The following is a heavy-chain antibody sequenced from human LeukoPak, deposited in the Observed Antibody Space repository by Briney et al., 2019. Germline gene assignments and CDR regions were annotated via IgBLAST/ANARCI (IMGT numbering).Heavy chain of an antibody. Sequence: PSGTLSLTCAVSGGSISSSNWWSWVRQPPGKGLEWIGEIYHSGSTNYNPSLKSRVTISVDKSKNQFSLKLSSVTAADTAVYYCAGRGSRGWSDDYGMDVWGKGTTVTVSS. J-gene: IGHJ6*04. CDR2: IYHSGST. V-gene: IGHV4-4*02. CDR3: AGRGSRGWSDDYGMDV. CDR1: GGSISSSNW. D-gene: IGHD6-19*01.